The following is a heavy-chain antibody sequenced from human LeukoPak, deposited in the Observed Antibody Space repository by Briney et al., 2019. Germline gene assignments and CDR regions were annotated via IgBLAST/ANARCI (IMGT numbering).Heavy chain of an antibody. Sequence: ASVKVSCKASGGIFSSYAISWVRQAPGQGLEWMGGIIPIFGTANYAQRFQGRVTITADESTSTANMELSSLRSEDTAVYYCAIHRGRWLQLRFYWAFDIWGQGTMVTVSS. CDR1: GGIFSSYA. D-gene: IGHD5-24*01. CDR3: AIHRGRWLQLRFYWAFDI. CDR2: IIPIFGTA. J-gene: IGHJ3*02. V-gene: IGHV1-69*13.